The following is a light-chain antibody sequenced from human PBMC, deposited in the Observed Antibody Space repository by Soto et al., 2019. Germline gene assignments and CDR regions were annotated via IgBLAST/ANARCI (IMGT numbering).Light chain of an antibody. CDR2: AAS. V-gene: IGKV1-9*01. CDR3: QQSYTSPIT. Sequence: IHLTQSPSSLSASVGDRVTITCRASQGISSYLAWYQQKPGKAPKLLIYAASTLESGVPSRFSGSGSGTDFTLTINSLQPEDFATYYCQQSYTSPITFGQGTRLEIK. J-gene: IGKJ5*01. CDR1: QGISSY.